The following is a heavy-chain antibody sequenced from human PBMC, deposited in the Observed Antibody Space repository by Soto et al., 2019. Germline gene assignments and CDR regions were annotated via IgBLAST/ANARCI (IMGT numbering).Heavy chain of an antibody. J-gene: IGHJ3*02. D-gene: IGHD3-3*01. Sequence: GGSLRLSCTASGFTFGDYAMSWFRQAPGKGLEWVGFIRSKACGGTTEYAASVKGRFTISRDDSKSIAYLQMNSLKTEDTAVYYCTRPTYYDFWSGFKGLDAFDIWGQGTMVTVSS. V-gene: IGHV3-49*03. CDR1: GFTFGDYA. CDR2: IRSKACGGTT. CDR3: TRPTYYDFWSGFKGLDAFDI.